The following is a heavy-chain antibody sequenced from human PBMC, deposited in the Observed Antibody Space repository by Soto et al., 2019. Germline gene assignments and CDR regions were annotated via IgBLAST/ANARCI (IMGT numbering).Heavy chain of an antibody. J-gene: IGHJ4*02. Sequence: QVQLVESGGGVVQPGRSLRLSCAASGFTFSSYAMHWVRQAPGKGLEWVAVISYDGSNKYYADSVKGRFTISRDNSKNTLYLQMNSLRAEDTAVYSCARDRSRSWYYFDYWGQGTLVTVSS. V-gene: IGHV3-30-3*01. CDR3: ARDRSRSWYYFDY. CDR2: ISYDGSNK. CDR1: GFTFSSYA. D-gene: IGHD6-13*01.